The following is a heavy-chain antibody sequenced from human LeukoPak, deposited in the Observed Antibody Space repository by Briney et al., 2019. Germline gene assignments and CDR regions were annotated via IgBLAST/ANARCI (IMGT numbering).Heavy chain of an antibody. D-gene: IGHD3-22*01. CDR1: GFTFSSYG. V-gene: IGHV3-23*01. J-gene: IGHJ6*03. Sequence: GGSLRLSCAASGFTFSSYGMSWVRQAPGKGLEWVSAISGSGGSTYYADSVKGRFTISRDNSKNTLYLQMNSLRAEDAAVYYCARVYDSSGYYYVDYYYYMDVWGKGTTVTISS. CDR3: ARVYDSSGYYYVDYYYYMDV. CDR2: ISGSGGST.